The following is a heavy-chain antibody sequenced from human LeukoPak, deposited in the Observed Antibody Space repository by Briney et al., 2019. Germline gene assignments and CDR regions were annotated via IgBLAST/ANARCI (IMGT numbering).Heavy chain of an antibody. CDR1: GFTFGSYS. J-gene: IGHJ4*02. Sequence: GGSLRLSCAASGFTFGSYSMNWVRQAPGKGLEWVSSISSSSSYIYYADSVKGRFTISRDNAKNSLYLQMNSLRAEDTAVYYCARWSGYSYGGNDYWGQGTLVTVSS. CDR3: ARWSGYSYGGNDY. D-gene: IGHD5-18*01. CDR2: ISSSSSYI. V-gene: IGHV3-21*01.